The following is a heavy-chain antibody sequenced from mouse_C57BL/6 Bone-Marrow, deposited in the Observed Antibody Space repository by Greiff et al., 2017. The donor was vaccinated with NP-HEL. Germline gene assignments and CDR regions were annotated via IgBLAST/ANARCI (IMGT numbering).Heavy chain of an antibody. CDR2: IDPSDSYT. J-gene: IGHJ3*01. CDR1: GYTFTSYW. Sequence: VQLQQPGAELVMPGASVKLSCKASGYTFTSYWMHWVKPRPGQGLEWIGEIDPSDSYTNYNQKFKGKSTLTVDKSSSTAYMQLSSLTSEDSAVYYCARDWDSSGYGFAYWGQGTLVTVSA. V-gene: IGHV1-69*01. CDR3: ARDWDSSGYGFAY. D-gene: IGHD3-2*02.